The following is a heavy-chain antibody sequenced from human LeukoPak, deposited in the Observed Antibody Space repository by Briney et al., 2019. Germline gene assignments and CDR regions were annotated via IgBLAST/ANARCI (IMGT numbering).Heavy chain of an antibody. D-gene: IGHD6-13*01. CDR2: IWYDGSNK. CDR3: ARGSIAAAFRNFDY. V-gene: IGHV3-33*01. Sequence: GRSLRLSCAASGFTFSSYGMHWVRQAPGKGLEWVAVIWYDGSNKYYADSVKGRFTISRDNSKNTLYLQMNSLRAEDTAVYYCARGSIAAAFRNFDYWGQGTLVTVSS. J-gene: IGHJ4*02. CDR1: GFTFSSYG.